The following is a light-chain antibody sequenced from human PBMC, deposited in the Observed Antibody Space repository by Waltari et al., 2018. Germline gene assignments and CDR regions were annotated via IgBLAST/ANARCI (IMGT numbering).Light chain of an antibody. CDR3: NSYAGSSSWV. CDR1: SSDVGFYNY. J-gene: IGLJ3*02. V-gene: IGLV2-14*01. Sequence: QSALTQPASVSGSPGQSITISCPGTSSDVGFYNYVSWYQRHPGKAPNLMIYDVSERPSGVSNRFSGSKSGNTASLTISGLQAEDEADYYCNSYAGSSSWVFGGGTKLTVL. CDR2: DVS.